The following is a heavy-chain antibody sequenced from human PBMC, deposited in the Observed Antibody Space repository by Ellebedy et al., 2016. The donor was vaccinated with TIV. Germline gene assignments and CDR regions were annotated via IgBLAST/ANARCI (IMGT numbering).Heavy chain of an antibody. CDR3: ARGRIVATIYTNYYGMDV. Sequence: ASVKVSCXASGGTFSSYAISWVRQAPGQGLEWMGGIIPIFGTANYAQKFQGRVTITADESTSTAYMELSSLRSEDTAVYYCARGRIVATIYTNYYGMDVWGQGTTVTVSS. CDR2: IIPIFGTA. J-gene: IGHJ6*02. D-gene: IGHD5-12*01. CDR1: GGTFSSYA. V-gene: IGHV1-69*13.